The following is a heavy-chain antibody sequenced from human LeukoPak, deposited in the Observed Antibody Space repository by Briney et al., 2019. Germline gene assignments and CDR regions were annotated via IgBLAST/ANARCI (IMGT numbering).Heavy chain of an antibody. Sequence: SETLSLTCTVSGGSISGYYWSWIRQPPGKGLEWIGYISYSGSTNYNPSLKSQVTISVDTSKSQFPLKLSFVTAADTAVYYCARGRTDFDYWGQGTLVTVSS. CDR1: GGSISGYY. CDR2: ISYSGST. V-gene: IGHV4-59*01. CDR3: ARGRTDFDY. D-gene: IGHD4-17*01. J-gene: IGHJ4*02.